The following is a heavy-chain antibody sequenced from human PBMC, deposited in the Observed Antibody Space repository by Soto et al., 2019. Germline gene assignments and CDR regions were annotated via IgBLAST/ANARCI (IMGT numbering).Heavy chain of an antibody. CDR1: GFTFSSYA. Sequence: EVQLLESGGGLVQPGGSLRLSCAASGFTFSSYAMSWVRQAPGKGLEWVSAISGSGGSTYYADSVKGRFTISRDNSKYTLYLQMNSLRADDTAVYYCAKTLYYYDSSGYQWGQGTLVTVSS. CDR2: ISGSGGST. V-gene: IGHV3-23*01. J-gene: IGHJ4*02. D-gene: IGHD3-22*01. CDR3: AKTLYYYDSSGYQ.